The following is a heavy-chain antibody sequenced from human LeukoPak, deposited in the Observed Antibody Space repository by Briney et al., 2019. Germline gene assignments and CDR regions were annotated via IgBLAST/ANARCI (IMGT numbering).Heavy chain of an antibody. J-gene: IGHJ5*02. CDR2: ISTDGSST. CDR3: ARDPDYGDYGWFDP. V-gene: IGHV3-74*01. CDR1: GFTFSSYW. Sequence: GGSLRLSCAASGFTFSSYWMHWVRQAPGKGLVWVSRISTDGSSTTYADSVKGRFTISRANAKNSLYLQMNSLRAEDTAVYYCARDPDYGDYGWFDPWGQGTLVTVSS. D-gene: IGHD4-17*01.